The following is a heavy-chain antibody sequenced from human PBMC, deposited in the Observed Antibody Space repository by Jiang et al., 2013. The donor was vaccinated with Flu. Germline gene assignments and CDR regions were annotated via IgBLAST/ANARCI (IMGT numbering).Heavy chain of an antibody. J-gene: IGHJ4*02. Sequence: GSGLVKPSETLSLICTVSGGSISSNYWSWIRQSPAKGLEWIASVSYSGDTNYNPSLMSRVTMSIDMSRNRFSLKLDSVTAADAAMYHCVRDIERPGSFLYFDYWGQGILVTVSS. CDR3: VRDIERPGSFLYFDY. V-gene: IGHV4-59*13. D-gene: IGHD1-26*01. CDR2: VSYSGDT. CDR1: GGSISSNY.